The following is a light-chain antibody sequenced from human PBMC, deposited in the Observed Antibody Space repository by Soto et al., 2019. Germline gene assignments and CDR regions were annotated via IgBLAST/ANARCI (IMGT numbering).Light chain of an antibody. CDR3: TSLGGSDNWV. V-gene: IGLV2-8*01. CDR2: EVT. J-gene: IGLJ3*02. Sequence: QSVLTQPPSASGSPGQSVTISCTGTSSDIGAYNYVSWFQQHPGKAPKLIIYEVTKRPSGVPDRFSGSKSGNTASLAVSGLQVEDEADYYCTSLGGSDNWVFGGGTQLTVL. CDR1: SSDIGAYNY.